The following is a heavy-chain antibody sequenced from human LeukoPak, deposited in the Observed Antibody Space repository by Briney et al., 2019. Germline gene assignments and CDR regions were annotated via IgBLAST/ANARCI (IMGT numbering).Heavy chain of an antibody. J-gene: IGHJ4*02. Sequence: AASVKVSCKASGGTFSSYAISWVRQAPGQGLEWMGGIIPIFGTANYAQKFQGRVTITADESTSTAYMGLSSLRSEDTAVYYCVSHVRGVTLHYWGQGTLVTVSS. D-gene: IGHD3-10*01. CDR3: VSHVRGVTLHY. CDR2: IIPIFGTA. V-gene: IGHV1-69*01. CDR1: GGTFSSYA.